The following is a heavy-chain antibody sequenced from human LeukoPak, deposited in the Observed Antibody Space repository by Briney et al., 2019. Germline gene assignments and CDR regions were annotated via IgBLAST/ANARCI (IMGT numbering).Heavy chain of an antibody. CDR3: ARELQYYDFWSGYYNRWFDP. CDR2: IYYSGST. V-gene: IGHV4-59*01. CDR1: GGSISSYY. J-gene: IGHJ5*02. D-gene: IGHD3-3*01. Sequence: SETLSLTCTVSGGSISSYYWSWIRQPPGKGLEWIGYIYYSGSTNYNPSLKSRVTISVDTSKNQFSLKPSSVTAADTAVYYCARELQYYDFWSGYYNRWFDPWGQGTLVTVSS.